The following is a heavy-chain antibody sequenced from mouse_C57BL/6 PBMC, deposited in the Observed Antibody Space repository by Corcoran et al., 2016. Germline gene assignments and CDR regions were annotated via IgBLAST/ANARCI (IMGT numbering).Heavy chain of an antibody. J-gene: IGHJ2*01. CDR1: GYTFTDYN. D-gene: IGHD3-2*02. V-gene: IGHV1-22*01. Sequence: EVQLQQSGPELVKPGASVKMSCKASGYTFTDYNMHWVKQSHGKSLEWIGYINPNNGGTSYNQKFKGKATLTVNKSSSTAYMELRSLTSEDSAVYYCARLQLRPHYFDYWGQGTTLTVSS. CDR3: ARLQLRPHYFDY. CDR2: INPNNGGT.